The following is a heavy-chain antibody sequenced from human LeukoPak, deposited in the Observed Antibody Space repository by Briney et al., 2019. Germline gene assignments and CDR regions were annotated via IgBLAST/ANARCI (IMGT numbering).Heavy chain of an antibody. CDR3: ARDPGSSSFDY. V-gene: IGHV3-7*01. D-gene: IGHD6-13*01. CDR1: GFTFSSFW. J-gene: IGHJ4*02. Sequence: PGGSLRLSCVASGFTFSSFWMSWVRQAPGKGLEFVANIDQDGSVRNYVDSVKGRFIISRDNAKNSLYLQMDRLRAEDTAVYFCARDPGSSSFDYWGLGTPVTVSS. CDR2: IDQDGSVR.